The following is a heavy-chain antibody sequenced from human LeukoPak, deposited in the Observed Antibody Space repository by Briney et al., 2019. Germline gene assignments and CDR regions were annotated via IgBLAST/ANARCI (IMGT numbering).Heavy chain of an antibody. J-gene: IGHJ3*02. CDR2: IIPIFGTA. Sequence: SVKVSCKASGGTFSSYAISWVRHAPAQGLEWMGGIIPIFGTANYAQKFQGRVTITADESTSTAYMELSSLRSEDTAVYYCARDCTTVTTGRAFDIWGQGTKVTVSS. CDR3: ARDCTTVTTGRAFDI. CDR1: GGTFSSYA. V-gene: IGHV1-69*13. D-gene: IGHD4-17*01.